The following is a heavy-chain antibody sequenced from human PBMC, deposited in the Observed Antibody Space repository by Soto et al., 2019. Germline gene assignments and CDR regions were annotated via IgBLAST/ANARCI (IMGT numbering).Heavy chain of an antibody. J-gene: IGHJ6*02. CDR3: AKGHSSGWYFYYYYGMDV. V-gene: IGHV3-30*18. Sequence: VQLVESGGGVVQPGRSLRLSCAASGFTFSSYGMHWVRQAPGKGLEWVAVISYDGSNEYYADSVKGRFTISRDNSKNTLYLQMNSLRAEDTAVYYCAKGHSSGWYFYYYYGMDVWGQGTTVTVSS. D-gene: IGHD6-19*01. CDR2: ISYDGSNE. CDR1: GFTFSSYG.